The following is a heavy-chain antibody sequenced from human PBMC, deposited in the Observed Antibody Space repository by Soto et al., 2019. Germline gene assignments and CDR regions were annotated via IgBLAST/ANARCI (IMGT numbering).Heavy chain of an antibody. CDR3: ARHPRYFSYYHYMDV. V-gene: IGHV4-39*01. CDR2: IYYSGST. Sequence: QLQLQESGQGLVKPSETLSLTCTVSGGSISSSSYYWGWIRQPPGKGLEWIGSIYYSGSTYYNPSLKSRVTISVDSSKSQFSLKLSSVTAADTAVYYCARHPRYFSYYHYMDVWGKGTTVTVSS. CDR1: GGSISSSSYY. D-gene: IGHD3-9*01. J-gene: IGHJ6*03.